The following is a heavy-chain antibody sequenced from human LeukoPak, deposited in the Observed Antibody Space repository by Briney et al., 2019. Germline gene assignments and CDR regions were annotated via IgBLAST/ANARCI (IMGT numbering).Heavy chain of an antibody. CDR3: ARDLTTSDN. Sequence: PGGSLRLSCAASGFTFDDYGMSWVRQAPGKGLEWVSGINWSGGRTGYADSLKGRFTISSDNVKNTLYLQMNSLRDEDTALYYCARDLTTSDNWGQGTLVTVSS. J-gene: IGHJ4*02. CDR2: INWSGGRT. V-gene: IGHV3-20*04. CDR1: GFTFDDYG. D-gene: IGHD1/OR15-1a*01.